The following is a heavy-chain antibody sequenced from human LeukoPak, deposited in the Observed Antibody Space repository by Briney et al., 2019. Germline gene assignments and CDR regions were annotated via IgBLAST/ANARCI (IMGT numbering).Heavy chain of an antibody. CDR3: AKDQYYYGSGSDY. CDR1: GFTFSSYG. J-gene: IGHJ4*02. Sequence: GGSLRLSCAASGFTFSSYGMHWVRQAPGKGLERVAFIRYDGSNKYYADSVKGRFTISRDNSKNTLYLQMNSLRAEDTAVYYCAKDQYYYGSGSDYWGQGTLVTVSS. D-gene: IGHD3-10*01. V-gene: IGHV3-30*02. CDR2: IRYDGSNK.